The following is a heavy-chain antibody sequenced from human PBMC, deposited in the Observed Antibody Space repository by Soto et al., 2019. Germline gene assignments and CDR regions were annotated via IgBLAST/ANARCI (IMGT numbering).Heavy chain of an antibody. V-gene: IGHV1-69*04. CDR1: GGTFSSYT. D-gene: IGHD2-21*01. J-gene: IGHJ1*01. Sequence: ASVKVSCKASGGTFSSYTISWVRQAPGQGLEWMGRIIPILGIANYAQKFQGRVTITADKSTSTAYMELSSLRSEDTAVYYCARDQGYCGGDCYSLEYFQHWGQGTLVTVSS. CDR2: IIPILGIA. CDR3: ARDQGYCGGDCYSLEYFQH.